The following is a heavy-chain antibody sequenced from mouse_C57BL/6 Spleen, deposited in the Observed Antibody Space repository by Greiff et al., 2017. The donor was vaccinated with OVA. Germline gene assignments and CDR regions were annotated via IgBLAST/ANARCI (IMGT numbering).Heavy chain of an antibody. CDR2: IHPNSGST. D-gene: IGHD1-1*01. Sequence: VQLQQPGAELVKPGASVKLSCKASGYTFTSYWMHWVKQRPGQGLEWIGMIHPNSGSTKYNEKFKSKATLTVDKSSRTAYMQLSSLTSEDSAEYCGARTLRTTVYYYALDYWGQGTSVTVSA. V-gene: IGHV1-64*01. CDR3: ARTLRTTVYYYALDY. J-gene: IGHJ4*01. CDR1: GYTFTSYW.